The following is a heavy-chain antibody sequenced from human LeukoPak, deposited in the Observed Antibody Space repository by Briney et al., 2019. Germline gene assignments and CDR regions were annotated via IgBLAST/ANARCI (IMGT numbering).Heavy chain of an antibody. V-gene: IGHV1-69*05. Sequence: GSSVKVSCKASGGTFSSYAISWVRQAPGQGLEWMGGIIPIFGTANYAQKFQGRVTITTDESTSTAYMELSSLRSEDTAVYYCARSGYYYGSGSYYNSRFEPWGQGTLVTVSS. CDR1: GGTFSSYA. CDR3: ARSGYYYGSGSYYNSRFEP. J-gene: IGHJ5*02. CDR2: IIPIFGTA. D-gene: IGHD3-10*01.